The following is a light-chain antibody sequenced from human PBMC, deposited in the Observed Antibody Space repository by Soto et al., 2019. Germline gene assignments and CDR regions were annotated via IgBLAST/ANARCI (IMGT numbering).Light chain of an antibody. Sequence: EIVFTQSPATRCLSPGERVNLSCRASQRVSSYLAWYQQKRYYAPRILIYDAVNSATGITARFSGSGSGTDFPLTISSLEPEDFAVYNCQQRSNWVTFGQGTRLEIK. J-gene: IGKJ5*01. CDR3: QQRSNWVT. CDR2: DAV. CDR1: QRVSSY. V-gene: IGKV3-11*01.